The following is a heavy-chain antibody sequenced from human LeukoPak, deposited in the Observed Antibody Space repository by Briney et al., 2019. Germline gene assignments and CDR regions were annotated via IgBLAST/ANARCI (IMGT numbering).Heavy chain of an antibody. CDR3: ARGFDGNFDY. J-gene: IGHJ4*02. CDR2: INWNGANT. D-gene: IGHD3-9*01. V-gene: IGHV3-20*04. Sequence: GGSLRLSCAASGFTFDDYGMSWVRQAAGKGLELVSGINWNGANTDYADSVKGRFTISRDNAKNSLYLQMNSLRAEDTALYYCARGFDGNFDYWGQGTLVTVSP. CDR1: GFTFDDYG.